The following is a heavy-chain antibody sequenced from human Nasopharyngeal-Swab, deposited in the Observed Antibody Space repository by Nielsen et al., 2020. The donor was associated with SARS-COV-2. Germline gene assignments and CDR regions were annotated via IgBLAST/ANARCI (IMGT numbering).Heavy chain of an antibody. V-gene: IGHV3-30*03. CDR1: GFTFSSYG. Sequence: GGSLRLSCAASGFTFSSYGMHWVRQAPGKGLEWVAVISYDGGNKYYADSVKGRFTISRDNSKNTLYLQMNSLRAEDTAVYYCALLGVVPAATLDYWGQGTLVTVSS. CDR2: ISYDGGNK. D-gene: IGHD2-2*01. J-gene: IGHJ4*02. CDR3: ALLGVVPAATLDY.